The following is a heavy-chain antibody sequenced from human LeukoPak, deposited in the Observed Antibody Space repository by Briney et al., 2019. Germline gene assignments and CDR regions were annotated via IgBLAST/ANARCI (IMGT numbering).Heavy chain of an antibody. CDR3: ARARGTVAIDY. D-gene: IGHD5-12*01. CDR1: GETFSGYY. J-gene: IGHJ4*02. Sequence: SETLSLTCAVYGETFSGYYWTWIRQPPGKGLEWIGEINHSGTTNYNPSLKSRITISTDTSKNQFSLKMRSVTAADTAVYYCARARGTVAIDYWGQGTLVTVPS. V-gene: IGHV4-34*01. CDR2: INHSGTT.